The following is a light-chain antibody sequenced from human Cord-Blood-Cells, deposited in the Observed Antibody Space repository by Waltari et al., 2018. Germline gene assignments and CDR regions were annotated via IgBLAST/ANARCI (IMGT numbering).Light chain of an antibody. CDR3: QQYNSYRT. V-gene: IGKV1-5*03. CDR1: QSISSW. Sequence: DIQMTQSPSTLSASVGDRVTITCRASQSISSWLAWYQQKPGKAPKLLIYKASSLEGGVPSRFSGRGSGTEVTLPISSLQPDDFATYYCQQYNSYRTFGQGTKVEIK. CDR2: KAS. J-gene: IGKJ1*01.